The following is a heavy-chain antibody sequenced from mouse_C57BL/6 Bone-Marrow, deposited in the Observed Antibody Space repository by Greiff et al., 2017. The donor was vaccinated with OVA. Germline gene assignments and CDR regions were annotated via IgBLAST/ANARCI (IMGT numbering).Heavy chain of an antibody. CDR1: GFTFSSYG. Sequence: EVQLVESGGDLVKPGGSLKLSCAASGFTFSSYGMSWVRQTPDKRLEWVATISSGGSYTYYPDSVKGRFTISRDNAKNTLYLQMSRLKSEYTAMYYGARRYSNYVPFDYWGQGTTLTVSS. CDR2: ISSGGSYT. V-gene: IGHV5-6*01. J-gene: IGHJ2*01. D-gene: IGHD2-5*01. CDR3: ARRYSNYVPFDY.